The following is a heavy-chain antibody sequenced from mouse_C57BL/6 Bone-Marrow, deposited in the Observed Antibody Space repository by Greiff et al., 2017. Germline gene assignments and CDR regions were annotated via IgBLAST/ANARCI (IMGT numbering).Heavy chain of an antibody. Sequence: QVQLQQSGAELVKPGASVKISCKASGYAFSSYWMNWVKQRPGKGLEWIGQIYPGDGDTNYNGKFKGKATLTADKSSSTAYMQLSSLTSEDSAVYFCAREDWDLAWFAYWGQGTLVTVSA. CDR3: AREDWDLAWFAY. J-gene: IGHJ3*01. D-gene: IGHD4-1*01. CDR1: GYAFSSYW. CDR2: IYPGDGDT. V-gene: IGHV1-80*01.